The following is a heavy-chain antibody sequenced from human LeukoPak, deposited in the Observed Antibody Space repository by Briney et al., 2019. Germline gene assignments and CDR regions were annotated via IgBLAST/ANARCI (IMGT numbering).Heavy chain of an antibody. V-gene: IGHV1-69*06. Sequence: ASVKVSCKASGGTFSSYAISWVRQAPGQRLEWMGRIIPIFGTANHAQKFQGRVTITADKSTSTAYMELSSLRSEDTAVYYCARGAVITTVRGVIFSWFDPWGQGTLVTVSS. CDR1: GGTFSSYA. J-gene: IGHJ5*02. D-gene: IGHD3-10*01. CDR3: ARGAVITTVRGVIFSWFDP. CDR2: IIPIFGTA.